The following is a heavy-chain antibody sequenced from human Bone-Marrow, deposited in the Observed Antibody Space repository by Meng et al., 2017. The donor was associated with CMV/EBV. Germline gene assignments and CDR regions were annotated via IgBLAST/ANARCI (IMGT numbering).Heavy chain of an antibody. V-gene: IGHV3-33*01. CDR2: IWYDGRNK. Sequence: GESLKISCAASGFTFSSYGMHWVRQAPGKGLEWVAVIWYDGRNKYYADSVKGRFTISRDNAKNSLYLQMNSLRAEDTAVYYCARAPELAGYGMDVWGQGTTVTVSS. CDR3: ARAPELAGYGMDV. J-gene: IGHJ6*02. D-gene: IGHD6-13*01. CDR1: GFTFSSYG.